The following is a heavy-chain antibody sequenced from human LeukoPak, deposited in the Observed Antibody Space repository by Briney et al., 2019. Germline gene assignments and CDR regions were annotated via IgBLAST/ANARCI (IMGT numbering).Heavy chain of an antibody. CDR2: INPSSGGT. D-gene: IGHD3-10*01. CDR3: ARGKDYYGSGSSY. Sequence: ASVKVSCKASGYTFTGYYMHWVRQAPGQGLEWMGRINPSSGGTNYAQKFQGRVTMTRNTSISTAYMELSSLRSEDTAVYYCARGKDYYGSGSSYWGQGTLVTVSS. J-gene: IGHJ4*02. V-gene: IGHV1-2*06. CDR1: GYTFTGYY.